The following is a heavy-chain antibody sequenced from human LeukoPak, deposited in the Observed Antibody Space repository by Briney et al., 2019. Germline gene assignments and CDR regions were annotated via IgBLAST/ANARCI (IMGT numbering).Heavy chain of an antibody. D-gene: IGHD3-16*01. CDR3: ARGHRWGRDYFDY. CDR1: GGSISSGGYY. Sequence: SQTLSLTCTVSGGSISSGGYYWSWIRQHPGKGLEWIGYIYYSGSTYYSPSLKSRVTISVDTSKNQFSLKVSSVTAADTAVYYRARGHRWGRDYFDYWGQGTLVTVSS. V-gene: IGHV4-31*03. CDR2: IYYSGST. J-gene: IGHJ4*02.